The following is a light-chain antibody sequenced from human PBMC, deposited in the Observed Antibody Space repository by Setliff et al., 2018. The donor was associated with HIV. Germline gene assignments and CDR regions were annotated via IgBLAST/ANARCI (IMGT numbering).Light chain of an antibody. V-gene: IGLV2-8*01. CDR1: SSDVGVYNY. CDR2: EVT. CDR3: GSYAGSKSYV. Sequence: QSVLTQPPSASGSPGQSVTISCTGASSDVGVYNYVSWFQQHPGKAPKLMIYEVTKRPSGVPDRFSGSKSGNTASLTVSWLQAEDEADYYCGSYAGSKSYVFGTGTKV. J-gene: IGLJ1*01.